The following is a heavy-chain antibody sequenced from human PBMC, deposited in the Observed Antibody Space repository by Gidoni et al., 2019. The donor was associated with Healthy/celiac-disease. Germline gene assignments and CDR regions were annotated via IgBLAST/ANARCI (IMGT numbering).Heavy chain of an antibody. J-gene: IGHJ6*02. D-gene: IGHD3-10*01. CDR3: ARGQWFGELDLYYGGMDV. V-gene: IGHV1-69*01. CDR1: AGTFSCYA. Sequence: HVQLVQSGADVTNPGSSVKVSCRASAGTFSCYAFSWGRQAPGQGLEWMGGIIPIFGTANYAQKFQGRVTITADESTSTAYMELSSLRSEDTAVYYCARGQWFGELDLYYGGMDVWGQGTTVTVSS. CDR2: IIPIFGTA.